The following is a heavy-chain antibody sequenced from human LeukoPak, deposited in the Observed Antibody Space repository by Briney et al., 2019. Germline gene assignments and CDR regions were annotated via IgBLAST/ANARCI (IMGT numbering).Heavy chain of an antibody. CDR1: GFTFSSHA. D-gene: IGHD1-26*01. J-gene: IGHJ3*01. Sequence: GGSLRLSCAASGFTFSSHAMSWVRQAPGKGLEWVSGISGSGGNTYYADSVKGRFTISRDNSKNTLWLQMNSLTAEDTAIYHCAKDFLGSIPDAFDVWGQGTMVTVSS. CDR3: AKDFLGSIPDAFDV. V-gene: IGHV3-23*01. CDR2: ISGSGGNT.